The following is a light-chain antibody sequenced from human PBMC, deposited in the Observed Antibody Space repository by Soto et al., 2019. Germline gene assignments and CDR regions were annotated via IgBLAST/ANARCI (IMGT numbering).Light chain of an antibody. CDR2: GAS. CDR3: QQYNTCPLT. J-gene: IGKJ4*01. CDR1: QGVTTN. Sequence: EIVMTQSPATLSASPGERGTLSCRASQGVTTNLAWYQQKPGQAPRLLIYGASTRATGIPARFSGSGSGTEFTLTISSLQSEDFALYYCQQYNTCPLTFGGGTKVEIK. V-gene: IGKV3-15*01.